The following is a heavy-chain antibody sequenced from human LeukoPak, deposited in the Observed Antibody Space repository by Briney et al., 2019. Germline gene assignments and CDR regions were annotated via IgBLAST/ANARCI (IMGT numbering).Heavy chain of an antibody. Sequence: ASVKVSCKASGYTFTSYDINWVLQATAQGLEWMGWMNPNSGNTGYAQKFQGRVTMTRNTSISTAYMELSSLRSEDTAVYYCARRPVASDAIDILGQGTIVSVSS. J-gene: IGHJ3*02. CDR2: MNPNSGNT. V-gene: IGHV1-8*01. CDR1: GYTFTSYD. CDR3: ARRPVASDAIDI.